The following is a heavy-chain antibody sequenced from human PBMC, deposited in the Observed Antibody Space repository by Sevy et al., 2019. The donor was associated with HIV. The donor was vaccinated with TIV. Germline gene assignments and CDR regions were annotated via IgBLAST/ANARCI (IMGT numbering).Heavy chain of an antibody. D-gene: IGHD4-4*01. CDR1: GYTFTTHD. Sequence: ASVKVSCKASGYTFTTHDINWVRQATGRGLEWMVWMNPNSGGAAYALNFQGRVTITRNTSISAAYMELSSLTYEDTAVYYCARGGSPGDSDYHWFDPWGQGTLVTVSS. CDR3: ARGGSPGDSDYHWFDP. V-gene: IGHV1-8*03. J-gene: IGHJ5*02. CDR2: MNPNSGGA.